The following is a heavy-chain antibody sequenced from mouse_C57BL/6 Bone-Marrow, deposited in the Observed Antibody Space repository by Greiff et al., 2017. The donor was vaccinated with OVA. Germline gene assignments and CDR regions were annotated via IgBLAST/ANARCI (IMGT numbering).Heavy chain of an antibody. CDR2: IDPETGGT. V-gene: IGHV1-15*01. Sequence: VQLQQSGAELVRPGASVTLSCKASGYTFTDYEMHWVKQTPVHGLEWIGAIDPETGGTAYNQKFKGKAILTADKSSSTAYMELRSLTSEDSAVYYCASNFPCAYWGQGTLVTVSA. CDR3: ASNFPCAY. D-gene: IGHD1-3*01. J-gene: IGHJ3*01. CDR1: GYTFTDYE.